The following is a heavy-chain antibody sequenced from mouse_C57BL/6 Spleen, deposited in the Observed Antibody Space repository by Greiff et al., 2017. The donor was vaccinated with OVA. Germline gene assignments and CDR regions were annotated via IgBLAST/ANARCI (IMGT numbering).Heavy chain of an antibody. Sequence: EVQLQESGPGLVKPSQSLSLTCSVTGYSITSGYYWNWIRQFPGNKLEWMGYISYDGSNNYNPSLKNRISITRDTSKNQFFLKLKSVTTEDTATYYCARGYYGSSYFDYWGQGTTLTVSS. V-gene: IGHV3-6*01. J-gene: IGHJ2*01. CDR2: ISYDGSN. CDR3: ARGYYGSSYFDY. D-gene: IGHD1-1*01. CDR1: GYSITSGYY.